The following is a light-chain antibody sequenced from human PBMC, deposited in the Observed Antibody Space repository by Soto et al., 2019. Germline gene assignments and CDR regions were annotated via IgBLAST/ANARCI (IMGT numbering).Light chain of an antibody. V-gene: IGKV3-20*01. CDR2: AAS. CDR1: ESVSSNY. CDR3: QQYGSAPGT. J-gene: IGKJ1*01. Sequence: EIVLTQSPGTLSSSPGERATLSCRASESVSSNYLAWYQQRPGQAPRLLIYAASNRARGIPDRFGGSGSGTVLTLTVSRLEPEDFAVYYCQQYGSAPGTFGQGTKV.